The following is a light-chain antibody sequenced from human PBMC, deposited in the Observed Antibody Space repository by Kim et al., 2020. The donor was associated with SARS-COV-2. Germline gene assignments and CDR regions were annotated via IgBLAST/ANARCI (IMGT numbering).Light chain of an antibody. J-gene: IGKJ3*01. CDR2: DAS. CDR3: QQRGNWPPGFT. Sequence: EIVLTQSPATLSLSPGERATLSCRASQSVSSYLAWYQQKPGQAPRLLIYDASNRATGIPARFSGSGSGTDFTLTISSLEPEDFAVYYCQQRGNWPPGFTFGPGTKVDIK. CDR1: QSVSSY. V-gene: IGKV3-11*01.